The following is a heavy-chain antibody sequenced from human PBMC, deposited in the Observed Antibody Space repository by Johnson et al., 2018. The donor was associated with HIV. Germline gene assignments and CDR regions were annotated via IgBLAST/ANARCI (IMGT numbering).Heavy chain of an antibody. CDR2: MSSSGSTI. J-gene: IGHJ3*02. V-gene: IGHV3-11*04. D-gene: IGHD1-7*01. CDR3: ARGTRLGAPSNLDAFDI. CDR1: GFSFSDFY. Sequence: QVQLVESGGGLVKPGGSLRLSCAASGFSFSDFYMSWIRQAPGKGLEWISYMSSSGSTIYHAESVKGRFTISRDNAKNSLYLQMNSLRVEDTAVYYCARGTRLGAPSNLDAFDIWGQGTKVTVSS.